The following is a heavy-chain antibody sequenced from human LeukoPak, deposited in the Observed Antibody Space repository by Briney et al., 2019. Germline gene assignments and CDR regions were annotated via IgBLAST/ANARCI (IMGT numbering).Heavy chain of an antibody. D-gene: IGHD6-19*01. J-gene: IGHJ4*02. CDR1: GGAFSSYA. V-gene: IGHV1-69*05. Sequence: SVKVSCKASGGAFSSYAISWVRQAPGQGLEWMGGIIPIFGTANYAQKFQGRVTITTDESTSTAYMELSSLRSEDTAVYYCARIAVAGTRNYDYWGQGTLVTVSS. CDR2: IIPIFGTA. CDR3: ARIAVAGTRNYDY.